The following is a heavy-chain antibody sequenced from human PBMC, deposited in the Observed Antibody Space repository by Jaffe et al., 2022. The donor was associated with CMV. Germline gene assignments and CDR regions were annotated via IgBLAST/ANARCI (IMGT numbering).Heavy chain of an antibody. CDR3: ARHPRPVIDQKRSRGAFDM. CDR2: IFPGDSDT. Sequence: EVQLVQSGAEVKKPGESLKISCKASGYSFGDFWIGWVRQMPGKGLEWMGIIFPGDSDTRYSPSFQGQVTISVDKSTNTAYLQWSSLKASDTAMYYCARHPRPVIDQKRSRGAFDMWAQGTMVTVS. V-gene: IGHV5-51*01. CDR1: GYSFGDFW. J-gene: IGHJ3*02. D-gene: IGHD3-10*01.